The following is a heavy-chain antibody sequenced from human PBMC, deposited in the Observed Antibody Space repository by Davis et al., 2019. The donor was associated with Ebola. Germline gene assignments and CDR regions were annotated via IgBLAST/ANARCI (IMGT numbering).Heavy chain of an antibody. CDR3: ARESPLSFDI. CDR2: IYYSGST. CDR1: GGTISSYY. V-gene: IGHV4-59*01. J-gene: IGHJ3*02. Sequence: SETLSLTCTVSGGTISSYYWSWIRQPPGKGLEWIGYIYYSGSTNYNPSLKSRVTISVDTSKNQFSLKLSSVTAADTAVYYCARESPLSFDIWVQGTMVTVSS.